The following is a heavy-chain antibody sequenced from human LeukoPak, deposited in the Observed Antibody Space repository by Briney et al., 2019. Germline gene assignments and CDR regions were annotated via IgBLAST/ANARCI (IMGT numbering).Heavy chain of an antibody. D-gene: IGHD3-22*01. CDR3: AAADYYDSSGYYPYAFHI. CDR2: IVVGSGNT. CDR1: GFTFTRSA. J-gene: IGHJ3*02. V-gene: IGHV1-58*02. Sequence: ASVKVSCKAFGFTFTRSAMQWVRQARGQRLEWIGWIVVGSGNTNYAQKFQERVTITRDMSTSTAYMELSSLRSEDTAVYFCAAADYYDSSGYYPYAFHIWGQGTMVTVSS.